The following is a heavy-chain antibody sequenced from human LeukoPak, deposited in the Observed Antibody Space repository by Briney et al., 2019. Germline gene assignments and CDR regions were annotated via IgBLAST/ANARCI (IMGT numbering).Heavy chain of an antibody. CDR3: ARGFYDSSGYYEYGSFDI. CDR1: GFTFSSYA. D-gene: IGHD3-22*01. V-gene: IGHV3-30*14. CDR2: ISYDGSNK. J-gene: IGHJ3*02. Sequence: GGSLRLSCAASGFTFSSYAMHWVRQAPGKGLEWVAVISYDGSNKYYADSVKGRFTISRDNSKNTLYLQMNSLRAEDTAVYYCARGFYDSSGYYEYGSFDIWGQGTMVTVSS.